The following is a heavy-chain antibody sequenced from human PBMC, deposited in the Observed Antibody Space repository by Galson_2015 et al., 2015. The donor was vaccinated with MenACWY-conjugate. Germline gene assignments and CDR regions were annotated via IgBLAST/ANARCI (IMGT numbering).Heavy chain of an antibody. CDR2: INSDGSTT. CDR1: GFTFSSYW. V-gene: IGHV3-74*01. CDR3: ARGLPAAPDDYFDS. D-gene: IGHD2-2*01. J-gene: IGHJ4*02. Sequence: SLRLSCAASGFTFSSYWMYWVRQVPGKGLVWVSRINSDGSTTTYADSVKGRFTISRDNAKNTLYLQMNSLRAEDTAVYYCARGLPAAPDDYFDSWGQGTLVTVSS.